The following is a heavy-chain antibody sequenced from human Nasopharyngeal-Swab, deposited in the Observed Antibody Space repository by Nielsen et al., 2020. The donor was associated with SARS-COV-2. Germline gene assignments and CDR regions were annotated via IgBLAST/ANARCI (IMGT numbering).Heavy chain of an antibody. CDR3: AREGLGNDFDY. D-gene: IGHD5-12*01. CDR1: GFTVSSCA. V-gene: IGHV3-23*01. CDR2: ISGSGGST. J-gene: IGHJ4*02. Sequence: SLSLSCAASGFTVSSCAMSWVRQAPGKGLEWVSAISGSGGSTYYADSMKGRLTIPRDNSKNMLYLQMNSLRAEDTAVYYCAREGLGNDFDYWGQGTLVTVSS.